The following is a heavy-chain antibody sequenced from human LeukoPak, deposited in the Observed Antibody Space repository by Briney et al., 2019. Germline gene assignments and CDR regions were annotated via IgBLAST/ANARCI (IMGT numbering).Heavy chain of an antibody. CDR1: GGTFSSYA. D-gene: IGHD5-24*01. Sequence: SVKVSCKASGGTFSSYAISWVRQAPGQGLEWMGGIIPIFGTANYAQKFQGRVTITTDESTSTAYMELSSLRSEDTTVYYCARFRDGRYYYMDVWGKGTTVTVSS. CDR2: IIPIFGTA. CDR3: ARFRDGRYYYMDV. J-gene: IGHJ6*03. V-gene: IGHV1-69*05.